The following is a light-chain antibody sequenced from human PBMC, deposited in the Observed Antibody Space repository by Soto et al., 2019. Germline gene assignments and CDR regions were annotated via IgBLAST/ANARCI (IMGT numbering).Light chain of an antibody. CDR3: TSYTTRRLYV. J-gene: IGLJ1*01. V-gene: IGLV2-14*03. CDR2: DVS. Sequence: VLTQPASVSGSPGQSITISCTGTSSDVGAYEYVSWYQQHPGKAPKLLIYDVSNRPSGVSTRFSGSKSGNTASLTISGLQAEDEGDYYCTSYTTRRLYVFGSGTKVTLL. CDR1: SSDVGAYEY.